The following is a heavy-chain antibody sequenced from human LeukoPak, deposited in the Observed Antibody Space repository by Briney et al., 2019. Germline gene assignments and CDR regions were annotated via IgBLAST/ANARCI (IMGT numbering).Heavy chain of an antibody. V-gene: IGHV5-51*01. J-gene: IGHJ4*02. D-gene: IGHD6-13*01. CDR2: IHPSKSDA. CDR3: ARRGAAGGTLFDY. Sequence: GESLQISCKTSGYTFTNYWIGWVRQLPGKGLEWMGIIHPSKSDARYSPSFQGHVTMAADKSITTAYLQWSSLKASDTAMYYCARRGAAGGTLFDYWGQGTLVTVSS. CDR1: GYTFTNYW.